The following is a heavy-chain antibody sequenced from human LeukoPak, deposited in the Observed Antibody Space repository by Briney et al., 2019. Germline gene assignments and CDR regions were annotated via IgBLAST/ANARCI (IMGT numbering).Heavy chain of an antibody. Sequence: PGWSLTLSCAACGFTFSSYPMGWVGPARGKGLEWVSVIGVSGGGTYYAGSVKGRFTISRDNSKNTLYLQMNSLRGEDTAVYYCAKGNGMILPSCFDYWGEGTLVTVSS. D-gene: IGHD1-26*01. CDR2: IGVSGGGT. J-gene: IGHJ4*02. CDR3: AKGNGMILPSCFDY. CDR1: GFTFSSYP. V-gene: IGHV3-23*01.